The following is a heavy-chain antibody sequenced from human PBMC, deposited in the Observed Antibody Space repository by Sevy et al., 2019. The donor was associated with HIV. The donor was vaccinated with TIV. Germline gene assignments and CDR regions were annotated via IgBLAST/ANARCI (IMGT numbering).Heavy chain of an antibody. J-gene: IGHJ4*01. Sequence: GGSLRLSCAASGFTFSKYSMSWVRQPPGKGLEWVSTLSFGCGEINYADSVKGLFTISRDNSKSSGYLQMNNLRPEDTAEYYCAREECTKPNDYWNHGTLVTVSS. D-gene: IGHD2-8*01. CDR2: LSFGCGEI. V-gene: IGHV3-23*01. CDR3: AREECTKPNDY. CDR1: GFTFSKYS.